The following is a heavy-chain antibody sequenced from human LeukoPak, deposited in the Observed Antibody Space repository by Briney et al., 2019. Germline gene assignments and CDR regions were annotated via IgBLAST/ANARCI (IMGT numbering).Heavy chain of an antibody. D-gene: IGHD3-10*01. Sequence: GGSLRLSCAAFGFTFSSYAMYWVRQAPGKGLEWVSSISGYGGSTYYADSVKGRFTISRDNSKNTLYLRMNSLGADDTAVYFCAKDPRGSHNWLDPWGQGTLVTVSS. CDR1: GFTFSSYA. CDR2: ISGYGGST. CDR3: AKDPRGSHNWLDP. J-gene: IGHJ5*02. V-gene: IGHV3-23*01.